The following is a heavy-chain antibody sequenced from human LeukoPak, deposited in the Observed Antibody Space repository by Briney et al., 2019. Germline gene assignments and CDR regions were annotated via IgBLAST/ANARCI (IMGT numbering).Heavy chain of an antibody. Sequence: PGGSLRLSCAASGFTFSSYAMHWVRQAPGKGLEWVAVISYDGSNKYYADSVKGRFTISRDNSKNTLYLQMNSLRAEDTAVYYCAREKPELRYFDYWGQGTLVTVSS. J-gene: IGHJ4*02. CDR3: AREKPELRYFDY. CDR1: GFTFSSYA. V-gene: IGHV3-30-3*01. D-gene: IGHD5-24*01. CDR2: ISYDGSNK.